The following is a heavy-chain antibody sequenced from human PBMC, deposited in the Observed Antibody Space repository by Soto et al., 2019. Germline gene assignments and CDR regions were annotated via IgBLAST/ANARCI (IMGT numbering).Heavy chain of an antibody. CDR1: GFIVSDTY. CDR2: ISNRGDT. Sequence: GGSLRLSCTASGFIVSDTYVNWVRQAPGKGLXWVSVISNRGDTHYADSVRGRFSLSRDXPDNXLHLQMNNLRVEDRAVYYCAREPRYCRGGSCSITGDAYDIWGQGKMVTVS. D-gene: IGHD2-15*01. CDR3: AREPRYCRGGSCSITGDAYDI. V-gene: IGHV3-66*01. J-gene: IGHJ3*02.